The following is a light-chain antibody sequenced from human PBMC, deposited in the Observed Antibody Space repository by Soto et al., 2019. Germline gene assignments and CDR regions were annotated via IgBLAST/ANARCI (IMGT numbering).Light chain of an antibody. Sequence: DIVMTQTPLSLSVTPGQPASISCKSSQSLLHSDGKTYLYWYLQKPGQPPQLLIYEVSNRFSGADRRISSRAGAKDSTMKSSLVEDEDVGFYYSKQSIPLPTFGGGTKVEIK. J-gene: IGKJ4*01. CDR1: QSLLHSDGKTY. CDR2: EVS. CDR3: KQSIPLPT. V-gene: IGKV2D-29*01.